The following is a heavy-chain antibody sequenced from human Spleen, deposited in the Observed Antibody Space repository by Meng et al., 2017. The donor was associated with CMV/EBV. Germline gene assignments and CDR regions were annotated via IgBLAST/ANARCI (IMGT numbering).Heavy chain of an antibody. CDR2: KAEDGRKK. D-gene: IGHD2-2*01. CDR3: ARDSKYCSSTSCGVGYFDL. Sequence: RRKGKQRIRKGKGKGLEWVAVKAEDGRKKYYEESVKGQGTMSRNKSKNTLYLQMNSRRAEDTAVYYCARDSKYCSSTSCGVGYFDLWGRGTLVTVSS. V-gene: IGHV3-30*19. CDR1: RRKG. J-gene: IGHJ2*01.